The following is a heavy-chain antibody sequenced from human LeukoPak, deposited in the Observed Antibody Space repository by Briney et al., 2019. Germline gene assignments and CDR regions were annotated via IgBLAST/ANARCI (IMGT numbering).Heavy chain of an antibody. CDR3: TRRGQEDWFDL. CDR2: IYPGDSDT. J-gene: IGHJ5*02. V-gene: IGHV5-51*01. CDR1: GYSFTNYW. Sequence: GESLQISCTGSGYSFTNYWIAWVRQMPGKGLEWMGIIYPGDSDTRYNPSFQGQATISADKSISAAYLQWTSLKASDTAMYFCTRRGQEDWFDLWGQGTLVTVSS.